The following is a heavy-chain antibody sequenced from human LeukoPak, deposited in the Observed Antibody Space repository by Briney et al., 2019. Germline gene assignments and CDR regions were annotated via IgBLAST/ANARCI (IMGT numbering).Heavy chain of an antibody. D-gene: IGHD2-2*01. Sequence: SETLSLTCAVSGGSISSYYWSWLRQPPGKGLESIGYIYYTGSANYNPSLKSRVTISVDMSKNQFSLKLNSVTAADTAVYYCARAGLSTPYYSGMDVWGQGTTVIVSS. V-gene: IGHV4-59*01. CDR3: ARAGLSTPYYSGMDV. J-gene: IGHJ6*02. CDR1: GGSISSYY. CDR2: IYYTGSA.